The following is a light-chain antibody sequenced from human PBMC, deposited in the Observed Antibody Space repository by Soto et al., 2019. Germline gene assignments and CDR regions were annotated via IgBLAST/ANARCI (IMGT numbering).Light chain of an antibody. CDR2: GAS. V-gene: IGKV3-15*01. CDR3: QQYNNWPIT. J-gene: IGKJ5*01. Sequence: TQSPATLSLSRGERGTLSFRASQSVRSSLAWYQQKPGQAPRLLIYGASTRATGIPARFSGSGSGTEFTLTISSLQSEDFEVYYCQQYNNWPITFGQGTRLEI. CDR1: QSVRSS.